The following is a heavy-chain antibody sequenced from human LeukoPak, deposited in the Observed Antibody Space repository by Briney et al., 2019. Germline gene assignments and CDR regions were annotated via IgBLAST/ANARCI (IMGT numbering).Heavy chain of an antibody. Sequence: GGSLRLSCAASGFTFSSYAMTWVRQTPGKGLEWVSAISGSGGSAYYAASVKGRFTISRDNSKNTLYLQMNSLRAEHTGVYYCAKTVSGSYSYQGGDYWGQGPLVTVSS. CDR2: ISGSGGSA. CDR3: AKTVSGSYSYQGGDY. D-gene: IGHD3-10*01. CDR1: GFTFSSYA. J-gene: IGHJ4*02. V-gene: IGHV3-23*01.